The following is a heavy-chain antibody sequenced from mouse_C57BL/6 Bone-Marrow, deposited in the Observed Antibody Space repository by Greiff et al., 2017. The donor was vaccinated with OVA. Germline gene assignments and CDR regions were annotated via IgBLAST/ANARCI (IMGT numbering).Heavy chain of an antibody. CDR2: ISYDGSN. V-gene: IGHV3-6*01. CDR1: GYSITSGYY. J-gene: IGHJ1*03. Sequence: EVQLQQSGPGLVKPSQSLSLTCSVTGYSITSGYYWNWIRQFPGNKLEWMGYISYDGSNNYNPSLKNRISITRDTSKNQFFLKLNSVTTEDTATYYCARGNLYWYFDVWGTGTTVTVSS. CDR3: ARGNLYWYFDV. D-gene: IGHD2-1*01.